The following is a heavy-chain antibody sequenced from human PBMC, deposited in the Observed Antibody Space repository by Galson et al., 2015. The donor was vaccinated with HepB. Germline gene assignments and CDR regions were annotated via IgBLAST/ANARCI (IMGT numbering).Heavy chain of an antibody. J-gene: IGHJ4*02. D-gene: IGHD6-13*01. Sequence: SLRLSCAASEFTFSTYGVHWVRQAPGKGLVWVSRIKSDGSSTSYADSVRGRFTISRDNAKNTLYLRMNSLRAEDTAVYYCASSLVPGDYWGQGTLVTVPS. CDR2: IKSDGSST. CDR3: ASSLVPGDY. CDR1: EFTFSTYG. V-gene: IGHV3-74*01.